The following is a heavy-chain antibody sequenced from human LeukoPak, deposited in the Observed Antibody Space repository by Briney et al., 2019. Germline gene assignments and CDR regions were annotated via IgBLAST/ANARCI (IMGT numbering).Heavy chain of an antibody. Sequence: PGGSLRLSCAASGFTFSSYAMHWVRQAPGKGLEYVSAISSNGGSTYYANSVKGRFTISRDNSKNTLYLQMGSLRAEDMAVYYCARTSLNSTLFDYWGQGTLVTVSS. D-gene: IGHD6-13*01. V-gene: IGHV3-64*01. J-gene: IGHJ4*02. CDR2: ISSNGGST. CDR3: ARTSLNSTLFDY. CDR1: GFTFSSYA.